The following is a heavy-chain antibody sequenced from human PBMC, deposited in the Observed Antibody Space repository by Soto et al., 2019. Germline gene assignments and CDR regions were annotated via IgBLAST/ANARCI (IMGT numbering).Heavy chain of an antibody. Sequence: PRESLKISCKGSGYSFTSYWIAWVRQVPGKGLELMGVIYPGDSDIRYSPSFQGQVTISADKSISTAYLQWSSLKASDSAMYFCARHYYYDSSYYYPTNTRLPLDYWGRGTLVTAS. V-gene: IGHV5-51*01. CDR2: IYPGDSDI. J-gene: IGHJ4*02. CDR1: GYSFTSYW. D-gene: IGHD3-22*01. CDR3: ARHYYYDSSYYYPTNTRLPLDY.